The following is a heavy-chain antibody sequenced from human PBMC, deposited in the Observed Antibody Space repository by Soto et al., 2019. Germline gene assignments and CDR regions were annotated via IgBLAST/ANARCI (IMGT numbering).Heavy chain of an antibody. Sequence: EVQLVESGGGLVKPGGSLRLSCVASRFSFSDSGMHWVRQAPGKGLEWVSSITSSSSHISYADSVKGRFTISRDNAQKSLYLQVNSPRPEDTAVYYCARGGGSFSYWGQGTLVTVSS. D-gene: IGHD1-26*01. J-gene: IGHJ4*02. CDR2: ITSSSSHI. CDR1: RFSFSDSG. CDR3: ARGGGSFSY. V-gene: IGHV3-21*01.